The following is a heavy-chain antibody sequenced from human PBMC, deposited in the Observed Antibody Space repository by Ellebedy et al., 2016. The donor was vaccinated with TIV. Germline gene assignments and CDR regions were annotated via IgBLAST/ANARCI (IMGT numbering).Heavy chain of an antibody. J-gene: IGHJ5*02. Sequence: GESLKISXATSGFTFGNYGVSWVRQAPGKGLEWVSVIYSGGGTSYAESVKGRFTISRDNSKNTIYLQMNSLRAEDTAVYYCAKDRGGSGPWGQGTLVTVSS. CDR2: IYSGGGT. V-gene: IGHV3-53*01. CDR1: GFTFGNYG. CDR3: AKDRGGSGP. D-gene: IGHD3-3*01.